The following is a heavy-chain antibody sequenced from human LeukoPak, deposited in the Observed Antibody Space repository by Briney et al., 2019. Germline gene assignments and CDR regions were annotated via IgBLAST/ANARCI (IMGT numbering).Heavy chain of an antibody. CDR3: ASVTTIDAFDI. CDR2: SYSGGST. V-gene: IGHV3-66*01. J-gene: IGHJ3*02. D-gene: IGHD5-12*01. CDR1: GFTFSTYS. Sequence: GRSLRLSCAASGFTFSTYSMNWVRQAPGPGLEWVSVSYSGGSTYYAASVNGRFTISRDNSKNTLYLQMNSLRAEDTAVYYCASVTTIDAFDIWGQGTMVTVSS.